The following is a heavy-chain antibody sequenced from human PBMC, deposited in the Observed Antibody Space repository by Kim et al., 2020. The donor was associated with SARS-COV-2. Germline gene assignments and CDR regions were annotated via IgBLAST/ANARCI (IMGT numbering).Heavy chain of an antibody. J-gene: IGHJ5*02. CDR3: ARKGIYGSGSPNWFDP. V-gene: IGHV1-3*01. CDR2: INAGNGNT. CDR1: GYTFTSYA. D-gene: IGHD3-10*01. Sequence: ASVKVSCKASGYTFTSYAMHWVRQAPGQRLEWMGWINAGNGNTKYSQKFQGRVTITRDTSASTAYMELSSLRSEDTAVYYCARKGIYGSGSPNWFDPWGQGTLVTVSS.